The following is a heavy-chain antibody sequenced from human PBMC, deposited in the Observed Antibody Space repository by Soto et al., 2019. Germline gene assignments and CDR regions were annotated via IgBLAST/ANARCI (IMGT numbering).Heavy chain of an antibody. Sequence: RGESLKISCNGSGYSFTSYWISWVRQMPGKGLEWMGRIDPSDSYTNYSPSFQGHVTISADKSISTAYLQWSSLKASDTAMYYCARHGVFGITAAPETDGMDVWGQGTTVTVYS. J-gene: IGHJ6*02. CDR1: GYSFTSYW. CDR2: IDPSDSYT. V-gene: IGHV5-10-1*01. D-gene: IGHD2-2*01. CDR3: ARHGVFGITAAPETDGMDV.